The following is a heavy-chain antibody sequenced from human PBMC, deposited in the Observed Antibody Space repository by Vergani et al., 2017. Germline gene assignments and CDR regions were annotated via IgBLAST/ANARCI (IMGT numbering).Heavy chain of an antibody. CDR3: ARGDGIFSSGTDFDY. D-gene: IGHD3-22*01. V-gene: IGHV3-7*04. Sequence: EVQLVESGGGLVQPGGSLRLSCAASGFTFSSYWMSWVRQAPGKGLEWVANIKQDGSGKYYVDSLKGRFTISRDNAKNSLYQQMNSLRAEDTAVYYCARGDGIFSSGTDFDYWGQGTLVTVSS. J-gene: IGHJ4*02. CDR2: IKQDGSGK. CDR1: GFTFSSYW.